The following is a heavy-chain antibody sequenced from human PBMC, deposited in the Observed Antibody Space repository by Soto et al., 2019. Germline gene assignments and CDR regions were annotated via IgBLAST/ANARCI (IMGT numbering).Heavy chain of an antibody. CDR3: ARAGPGDYDSSGYYHRYYYYGMDV. D-gene: IGHD3-22*01. CDR2: INPSGGST. CDR1: GYTFTSYY. V-gene: IGHV1-46*01. J-gene: IGHJ6*02. Sequence: ASVKVSCKASGYTFTSYYMHWVRQAPGQGLEWMGIINPSGGSTSYAQKFQGRVTMTRDTSTSTVYMELSSLRSEDTAVYYCARAGPGDYDSSGYYHRYYYYGMDVWGPGTTVTVSS.